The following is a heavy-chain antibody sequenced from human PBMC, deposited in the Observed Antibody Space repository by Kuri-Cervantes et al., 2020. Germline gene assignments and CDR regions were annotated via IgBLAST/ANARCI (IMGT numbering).Heavy chain of an antibody. CDR3: ATAMAGEFDY. D-gene: IGHD5-18*01. CDR1: GFSLTTSGVA. Sequence: SGPTLVKPTQTLTLTCTFSGFSLTTSGVAVGWIRQPPGKALKWLALNYWDDDKRYSPSLKSRLTITKDTSKNQVVLTMTNMDPVDTATYYCATAMAGEFDYWGQGTLVTVSS. CDR2: NYWDDDK. V-gene: IGHV2-5*02. J-gene: IGHJ4*02.